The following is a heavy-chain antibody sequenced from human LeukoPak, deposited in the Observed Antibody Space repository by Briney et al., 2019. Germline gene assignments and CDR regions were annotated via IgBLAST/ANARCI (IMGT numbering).Heavy chain of an antibody. CDR2: VYPGDSDT. J-gene: IGHJ4*02. V-gene: IGHV5-51*01. CDR1: GSRFTNYW. CDR3: ARPSITYSSSWYGEFYFDY. Sequence: GASLQISSQASGSRFTNYWIGWVRPMPGKGLEWMGIVYPGDSDTKYSPSFQGQVTISADKSISTAYLQWSSLKASDTAMYYCARPSITYSSSWYGEFYFDYWGQGTLVTVSS. D-gene: IGHD6-13*01.